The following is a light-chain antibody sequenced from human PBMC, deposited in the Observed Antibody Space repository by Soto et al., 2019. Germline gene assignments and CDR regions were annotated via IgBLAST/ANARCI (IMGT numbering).Light chain of an antibody. J-gene: IGKJ4*01. CDR3: QQPNSYPGLT. CDR1: QGISRY. CDR2: AAS. Sequence: IQLTQSPSSLAASVGDRVTITCRASQGISRYLAWYQQKPGKAPKLLIYAASTLQSGVPSRFSGSGSWTDFTLTISSQQAEYFATYYCQQPNSYPGLTFRGGTKVEIK. V-gene: IGKV1-9*01.